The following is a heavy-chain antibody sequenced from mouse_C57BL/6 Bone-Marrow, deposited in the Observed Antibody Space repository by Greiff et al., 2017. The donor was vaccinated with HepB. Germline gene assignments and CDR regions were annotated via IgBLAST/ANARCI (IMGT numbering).Heavy chain of an antibody. CDR1: GFSFNTYA. Sequence: DVHLVESGGGLVQPKGSLKLSCAASGFSFNTYAMNWVRQAPGKGLEWVARIRSKSNNYATYYADSVKDRFTISRDDSESMLYLQMNNLKTEDTAMYYCVRPRKDYYGSGPFAYWGQGTLVTVSA. J-gene: IGHJ3*01. CDR3: VRPRKDYYGSGPFAY. CDR2: IRSKSNNYAT. V-gene: IGHV10-1*01. D-gene: IGHD1-1*01.